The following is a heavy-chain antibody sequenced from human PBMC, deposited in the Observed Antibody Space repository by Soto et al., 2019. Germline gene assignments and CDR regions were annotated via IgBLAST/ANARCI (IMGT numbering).Heavy chain of an antibody. CDR2: ISSSGSHM. CDR3: ARTPTNSWYSDF. D-gene: IGHD6-13*01. Sequence: GGSLRLSCVASTFNLTKYSMNWVRLAPGKGLEWVSFISSSGSHMYYADSVTGRFTIARDNAKNSLYLQMNSLRAEDTALYYCARTPTNSWYSDFWGQGTLVTVPS. CDR1: TFNLTKYS. J-gene: IGHJ4*02. V-gene: IGHV3-21*04.